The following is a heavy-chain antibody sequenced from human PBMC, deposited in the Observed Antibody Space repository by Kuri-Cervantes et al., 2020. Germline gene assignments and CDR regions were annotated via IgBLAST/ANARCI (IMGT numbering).Heavy chain of an antibody. Sequence: ASVKVSCKASGYTFTGYYMHWVRQAPGQGLEWMGWINPNSGGTNYAQKFQGWVTMTRDTSISTAYMELSSLRSEDTAVYYCAAESLVGATAEFDYWGQGTLVTVSS. CDR1: GYTFTGYY. D-gene: IGHD1-26*01. V-gene: IGHV1-2*04. J-gene: IGHJ4*02. CDR2: INPNSGGT. CDR3: AAESLVGATAEFDY.